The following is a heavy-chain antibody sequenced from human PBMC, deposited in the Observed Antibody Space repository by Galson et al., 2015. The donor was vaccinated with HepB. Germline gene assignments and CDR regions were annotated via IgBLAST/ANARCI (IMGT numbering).Heavy chain of an antibody. CDR1: GFTVSSNY. Sequence: SLRLSCAASGFTVSSNYMSWVRQAPGKGLEWVSSVSASGATTRYADSVKGRFTISRDNSKITLYLQMNSLRGEDTAVYYCVKDQGNWNGNFDYWGLGTLVTVSS. CDR2: VSASGATT. J-gene: IGHJ4*02. CDR3: VKDQGNWNGNFDY. D-gene: IGHD1-20*01. V-gene: IGHV3-23*01.